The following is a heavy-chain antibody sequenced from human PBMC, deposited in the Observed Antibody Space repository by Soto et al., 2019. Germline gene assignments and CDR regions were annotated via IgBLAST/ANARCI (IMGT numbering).Heavy chain of an antibody. CDR1: GYSFTSYW. V-gene: IGHV5-10-1*01. J-gene: IGHJ6*02. CDR2: IDPSDSYT. CDR3: ARGAEVATITGYYYGMDV. Sequence: PGESLKISCKSSGYSFTSYWISWVRQMPGKGLEWMGRIDPSDSYTNYSPSFQGHVTISADKSISTAYLQWSSLKASDTAMYYCARGAEVATITGYYYGMDVWGQGTTVTVSS. D-gene: IGHD5-12*01.